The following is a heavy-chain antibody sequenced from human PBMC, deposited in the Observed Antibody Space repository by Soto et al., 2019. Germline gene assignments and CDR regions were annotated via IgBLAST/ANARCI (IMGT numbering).Heavy chain of an antibody. CDR1: GGSISSGDYY. D-gene: IGHD2-2*01. Sequence: SETLSLTCTVSGGSISSGDYYWSWIRQPPGKGLEWIGYIYYSGSTYYNPSLKSRVTISVDTSKNQFSLKLSSVTAADTAVYYRARDNIVVVPAAWGWFDPWGQGTPVTVSS. J-gene: IGHJ5*02. CDR2: IYYSGST. V-gene: IGHV4-30-4*01. CDR3: ARDNIVVVPAAWGWFDP.